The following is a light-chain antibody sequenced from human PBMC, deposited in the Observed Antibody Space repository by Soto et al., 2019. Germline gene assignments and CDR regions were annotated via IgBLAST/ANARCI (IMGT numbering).Light chain of an antibody. Sequence: QSALTQAPSASGSPGQSVTISCTGTSSDVGGYNYVSWYQQHPGKAPKLMIYEVSKRPSGVPDRFSGSKSGNTASLTVSGLQAEDEADYYCSSYAGSDNFVFGGGTKLTVL. CDR2: EVS. J-gene: IGLJ2*01. CDR3: SSYAGSDNFV. CDR1: SSDVGGYNY. V-gene: IGLV2-8*01.